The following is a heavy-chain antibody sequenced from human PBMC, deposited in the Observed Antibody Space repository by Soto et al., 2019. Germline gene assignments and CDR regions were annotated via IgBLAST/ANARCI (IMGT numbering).Heavy chain of an antibody. CDR2: IYYSGST. CDR3: ARATSFSGHHGY. J-gene: IGHJ4*02. V-gene: IGHV4-31*03. CDR1: GGSFSSGGYY. D-gene: IGHD2-8*02. Sequence: SETLSLTCTVSGGSFSSGGYYWSWIRQLPGKGPEWIGYIYYSGSTYYNPSLKSRFTISLDTSKNQFSLKLSSVTAADPAVYYCARATSFSGHHGYWGQGTQVTVSS.